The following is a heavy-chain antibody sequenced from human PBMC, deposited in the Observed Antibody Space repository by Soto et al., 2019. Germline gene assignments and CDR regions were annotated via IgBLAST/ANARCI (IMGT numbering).Heavy chain of an antibody. CDR1: GYTFTGYY. CDR2: INPNSGGT. D-gene: IGHD1-26*01. V-gene: IGHV1-2*02. Sequence: QVQLVQSGAEVKKPGASVKVSCKAYGYTFTGYYMHWVRQAPGQGLEWMGWINPNSGGTNYAQKVRGRVTTTRHTYISTTYMALSRLRSHDTAVYYCARDRVGATTRLFDYWGQGTLLTVSS. J-gene: IGHJ4*02. CDR3: ARDRVGATTRLFDY.